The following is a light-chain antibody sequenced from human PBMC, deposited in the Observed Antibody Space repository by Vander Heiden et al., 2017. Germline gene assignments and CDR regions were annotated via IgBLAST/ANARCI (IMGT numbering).Light chain of an antibody. J-gene: IGLJ3*02. CDR2: HTH. CDR3: VLYMGSGISV. Sequence: QTVVTQEPSFSVSPGGTVTLTCGLNSDSVSTTHYPSGYQQTPGQAPRTLIYHTHTRSSGVPDRFSGSMLGNKAALTITGAQAEDDSHYYCVLYMGSGISVFGGGTKLTVL. CDR1: SDSVSTTHY. V-gene: IGLV8-61*01.